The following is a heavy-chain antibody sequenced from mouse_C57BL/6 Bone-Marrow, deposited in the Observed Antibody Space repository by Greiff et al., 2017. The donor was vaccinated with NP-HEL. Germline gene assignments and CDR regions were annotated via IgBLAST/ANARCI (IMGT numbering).Heavy chain of an antibody. CDR3: AGRGSNSYWYFDV. CDR2: ISNGGGST. V-gene: IGHV5-12*01. Sequence: EVKLMESGGGLVQPGGSLKLSCAASGFTFSDYYMYWVRQTPEKRLEWVAYISNGGGSTYYPATVKGRFTITRDNAKNTQYLQISRLTSEETAIDYCAGRGSNSYWYFDVWGTGTTVTVSS. J-gene: IGHJ1*03. D-gene: IGHD2-5*01. CDR1: GFTFSDYY.